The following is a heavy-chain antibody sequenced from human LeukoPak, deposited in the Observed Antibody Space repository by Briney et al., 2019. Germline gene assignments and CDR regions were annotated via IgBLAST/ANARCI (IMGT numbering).Heavy chain of an antibody. D-gene: IGHD3-16*01. CDR2: IGDTGRAN. V-gene: IGHV3-30*03. CDR1: GFTFSRHG. Sequence: GRSLRLSCAASGFTFSRHGMHWVRQAPGKGLEWVAVIGDTGRANYYADSVEGRFTASRDNFKNTLYLEMNSLRYDDTALYYCAREAAWGNWYFDHWGRGTLVTVSS. CDR3: AREAAWGNWYFDH. J-gene: IGHJ2*01.